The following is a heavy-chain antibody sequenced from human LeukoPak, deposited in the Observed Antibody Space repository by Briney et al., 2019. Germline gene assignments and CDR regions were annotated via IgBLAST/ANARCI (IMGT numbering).Heavy chain of an antibody. D-gene: IGHD3-10*01. V-gene: IGHV3-48*01. CDR2: ISSSSSTI. CDR1: GFTFSSYS. CDR3: ARDPVPYYYGSGSYLDY. Sequence: GGSLRLSCAASGFTFSSYSMNWVRQAPGKGLEWVSYISSSSSTIYYADSVKGRFTISRDNAKNSLYLQMNSLRAEDTAVYYCARDPVPYYYGSGSYLDYWGQGTLVTVSS. J-gene: IGHJ4*02.